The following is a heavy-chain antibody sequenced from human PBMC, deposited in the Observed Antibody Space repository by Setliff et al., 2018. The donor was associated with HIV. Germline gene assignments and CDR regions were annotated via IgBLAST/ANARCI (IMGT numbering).Heavy chain of an antibody. CDR3: ASAGAWQRNALDI. CDR2: INPTGGST. Sequence: ASVKVSCKPSGYSFTNHYMHWVRQAPGQGLEWMGVINPTGGSTRNTQKFQGRVAMTRDTSTSTGYMELSSPRSEDTAVYYCASAGAWQRNALDIWGQGTMVTVSS. D-gene: IGHD5-12*01. CDR1: GYSFTNHY. V-gene: IGHV1-46*01. J-gene: IGHJ3*02.